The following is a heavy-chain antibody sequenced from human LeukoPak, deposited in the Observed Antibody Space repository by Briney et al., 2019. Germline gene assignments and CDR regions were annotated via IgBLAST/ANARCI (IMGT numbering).Heavy chain of an antibody. Sequence: SETLSLTCTVSGDSISRSSDYWGWIRQPPGKGPEWIGSVYYIGSTFYNPSLKSRLTISIDTSKNQFSLKLRSVTAADTALYYCTRLWSTDCNGGSCPHQPNYWGQGTLVTVSS. D-gene: IGHD2-15*01. J-gene: IGHJ4*02. CDR2: VYYIGST. CDR3: TRLWSTDCNGGSCPHQPNY. CDR1: GDSISRSSDY. V-gene: IGHV4-39*07.